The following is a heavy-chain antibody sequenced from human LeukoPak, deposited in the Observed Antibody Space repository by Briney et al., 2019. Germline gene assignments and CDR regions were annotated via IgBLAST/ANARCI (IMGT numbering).Heavy chain of an antibody. CDR3: ARDLGYCSSTSCLGDAFDI. CDR1: GGTFSSYT. V-gene: IGHV1-69*04. CDR2: IIPILGIA. J-gene: IGHJ3*02. Sequence: ASVKVSCKASGGTFSSYTISWVRQAPGQGLEWMGRIIPILGIANYAQKFQGKVTITADKSTSTAYMELSSLRSEDTAVYYCARDLGYCSSTSCLGDAFDIWGQGTMVTVSS. D-gene: IGHD2-2*01.